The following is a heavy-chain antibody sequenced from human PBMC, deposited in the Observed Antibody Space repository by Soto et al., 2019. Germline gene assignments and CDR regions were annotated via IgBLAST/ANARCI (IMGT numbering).Heavy chain of an antibody. CDR1: GFTVSSNY. CDR2: IYSGGTT. V-gene: IGHV3-66*01. D-gene: IGHD2-2*01. J-gene: IGHJ6*03. Sequence: GGSLRLSCAASGFTVSSNYMSWVRQAPGRGLEWVSVIYSGGTTYYADSVKGRFTISSDNSKNTLYLQMNSLRAEDTAVYYCARDTRVSSYYGDVWGKGTTVTVSS. CDR3: ARDTRVSSYYGDV.